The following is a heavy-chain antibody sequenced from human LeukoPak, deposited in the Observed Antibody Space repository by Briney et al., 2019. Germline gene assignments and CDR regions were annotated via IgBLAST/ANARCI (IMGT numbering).Heavy chain of an antibody. Sequence: GASVKVSCKASGYTFTSYYMHWVRQAPGQGLEWMGIINPSGGSTSYAQKFQGRVTITADESTSTAYMELSSLRSEDTAVYYCARGEQPGIAVAGTYYYYYGMDVWGQGTTVTVSS. V-gene: IGHV1-46*01. CDR2: INPSGGST. CDR1: GYTFTSYY. CDR3: ARGEQPGIAVAGTYYYYYGMDV. J-gene: IGHJ6*02. D-gene: IGHD6-19*01.